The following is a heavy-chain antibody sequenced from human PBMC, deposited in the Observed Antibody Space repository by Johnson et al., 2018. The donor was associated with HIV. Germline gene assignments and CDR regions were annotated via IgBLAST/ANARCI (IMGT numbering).Heavy chain of an antibody. CDR1: GFTFSSYA. J-gene: IGHJ3*02. CDR3: AKARGYSSSWDAFDI. CDR2: ISWNSGSI. Sequence: VQLVESGGGLVQPGGSLRLSCAASGFTFSSYAMSWVRQAPGKGLEWVTGISWNSGSIGYADSVKGRFTISRDNAKNSLYLQMNSLRAEDTALYYCAKARGYSSSWDAFDIWGQGTMVTVSS. D-gene: IGHD6-13*01. V-gene: IGHV3-9*01.